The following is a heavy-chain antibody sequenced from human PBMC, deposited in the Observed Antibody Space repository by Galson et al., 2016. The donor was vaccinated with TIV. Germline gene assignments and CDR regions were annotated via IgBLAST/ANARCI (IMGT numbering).Heavy chain of an antibody. Sequence: SLRLSCAASGFIFSTYAMNWVRQAPGKGLEWVSAISDSGGSTYYADSVKGRFTISRDNSKNTVYLQMNSLRAEDSAVYYCAKGDSYGAGLPDYWGQGTLVTVSS. CDR2: ISDSGGST. V-gene: IGHV3-23*01. J-gene: IGHJ4*02. CDR3: AKGDSYGAGLPDY. D-gene: IGHD2-21*01. CDR1: GFIFSTYA.